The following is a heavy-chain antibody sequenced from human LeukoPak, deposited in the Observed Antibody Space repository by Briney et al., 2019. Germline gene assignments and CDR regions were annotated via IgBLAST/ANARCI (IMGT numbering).Heavy chain of an antibody. J-gene: IGHJ3*02. V-gene: IGHV3-64*01. CDR3: ARGGYSYGVGDAFDI. CDR1: GFTFSRYS. D-gene: IGHD5-18*01. CDR2: ISSNGGST. Sequence: GGSLRLSCAASGFTFSRYSMHWVRQAPGKGLEYVSAISSNGGSTYYANSVKGRFTISRDDSKNTLYLQMGSLRTEDMAVYYCARGGYSYGVGDAFDIWGQGTMVTVSS.